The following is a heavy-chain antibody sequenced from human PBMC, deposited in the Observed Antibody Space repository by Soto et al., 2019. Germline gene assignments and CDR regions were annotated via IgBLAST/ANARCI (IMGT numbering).Heavy chain of an antibody. D-gene: IGHD2-2*01. CDR1: GGSISSTDYC. Sequence: SETLSLTCIVSGGSISSTDYCWGWIRQPPGKGLEWIGTIHYSGSTYYSRSLQSRVTISVDTSKNQFSLKLSSVTAADTAVYYCARRSPRCTSSSCNFDYWGQGTLVTV. CDR3: ARRSPRCTSSSCNFDY. J-gene: IGHJ4*02. V-gene: IGHV4-39*01. CDR2: IHYSGST.